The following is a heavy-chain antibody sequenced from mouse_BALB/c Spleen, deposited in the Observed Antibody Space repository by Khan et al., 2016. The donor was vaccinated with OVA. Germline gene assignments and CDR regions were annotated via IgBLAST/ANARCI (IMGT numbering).Heavy chain of an antibody. CDR1: GYTFTTAG. D-gene: IGHD2-14*01. Sequence: QIQLVQSGPELKKPGETVRISCKASGYTFTTAGIQWVQKMPGKGLKWIGWINTHSGVPKYAEDFKGRFAFSLETSASTASLLITNLKNEDTATYFCARGGAAYYRNDGGAMDYWGQGTSVTVSS. CDR2: INTHSGVP. CDR3: ARGGAAYYRNDGGAMDY. J-gene: IGHJ4*01. V-gene: IGHV9-4*02.